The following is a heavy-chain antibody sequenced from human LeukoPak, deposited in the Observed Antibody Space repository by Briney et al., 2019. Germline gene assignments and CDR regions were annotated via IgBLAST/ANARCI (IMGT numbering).Heavy chain of an antibody. V-gene: IGHV3-7*05. J-gene: IGHJ4*02. CDR1: RYTLSSVW. CDR2: IKRDGGDK. CDR3: ARGDEYTTSP. Sequence: GGSLRLSCADSRYTLSSVWMSWVRQAPGEGLERGANIKRDGGDKYYVDSVKGRFSISRDNAKNALYLHMNSLRAEDSAVYYCARGDEYTTSPWGQGTLVTGSS. D-gene: IGHD2-2*02.